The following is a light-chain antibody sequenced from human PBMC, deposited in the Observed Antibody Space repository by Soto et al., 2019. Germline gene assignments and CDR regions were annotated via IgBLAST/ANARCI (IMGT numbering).Light chain of an antibody. CDR1: QSVLYSSNNKNY. V-gene: IGKV4-1*01. CDR3: QQYYSPPRYT. Sequence: DIVMTQSPDSLAVSLGERATINCKSSQSVLYSSNNKNYLAWYQQKPGQPPKLLIYWASNRESGVPDRFSGSGSGRDFTLTISSLQAEDVAVYYCQQYYSPPRYTFGQGTRLEIK. CDR2: WAS. J-gene: IGKJ2*01.